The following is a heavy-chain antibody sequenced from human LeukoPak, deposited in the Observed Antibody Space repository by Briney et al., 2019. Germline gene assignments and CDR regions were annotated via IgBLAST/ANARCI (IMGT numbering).Heavy chain of an antibody. CDR2: IYYSGST. D-gene: IGHD1-26*01. CDR3: ARDSIVGATLVAFDI. CDR1: GGSISSYY. V-gene: IGHV4-59*01. Sequence: SETLSLTCTVSGGSISSYYWSWIRQPPGKGLEWIGYIYYSGSTNYNPSLKSRVTISVDTSKNQFSLKLSPVTAADTAVYYCARDSIVGATLVAFDIWGQGTMVTVSS. J-gene: IGHJ3*02.